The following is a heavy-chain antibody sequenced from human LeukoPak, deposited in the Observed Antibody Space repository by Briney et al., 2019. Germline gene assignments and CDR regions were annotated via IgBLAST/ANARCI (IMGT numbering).Heavy chain of an antibody. D-gene: IGHD3-9*01. J-gene: IGHJ4*02. CDR3: AKGEAIRYFDWLLYD. CDR1: GFTFDDYA. Sequence: PGRSLRLSCAASGFTFDDYAMPWVRQAPGKGLEWVSGISWNSGNIYYEDSVKGRFPISRDNAKNYLYLQMNSLRAEDTALYYCAKGEAIRYFDWLLYDWGQGIPVTVSS. CDR2: ISWNSGNI. V-gene: IGHV3-9*01.